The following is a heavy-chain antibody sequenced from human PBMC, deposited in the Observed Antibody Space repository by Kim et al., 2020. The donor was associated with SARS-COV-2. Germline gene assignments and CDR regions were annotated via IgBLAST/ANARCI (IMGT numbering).Heavy chain of an antibody. CDR2: ISSSSSTI. Sequence: GGSLRLSCAASGFTFSSYSMNWVRQAPGKGLEWVSYISSSSSTIYYADSVKGRFTISRDNAKNSLYLQMNSLRDEDTAVYYCARVLDNWNYGPFDYWGQGTLVTVSS. CDR1: GFTFSSYS. J-gene: IGHJ4*02. CDR3: ARVLDNWNYGPFDY. D-gene: IGHD1-7*01. V-gene: IGHV3-48*02.